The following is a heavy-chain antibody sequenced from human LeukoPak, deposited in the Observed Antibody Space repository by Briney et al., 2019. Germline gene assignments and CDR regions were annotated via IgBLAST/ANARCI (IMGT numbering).Heavy chain of an antibody. CDR1: GYTFTGYF. CDR3: ARDLSSTANWEFDY. V-gene: IGHV1-2*06. Sequence: ASVKVSCKASGYTFTGYFMHWVRQAPGQGLEWMGRINLNSGDTYYAQNFQGRVTMTRDTSISTAYVELSRLTSDGTAIYYCARDLSSTANWEFDYWGQGTLVTVSS. J-gene: IGHJ4*02. CDR2: INLNSGDT. D-gene: IGHD1-26*01.